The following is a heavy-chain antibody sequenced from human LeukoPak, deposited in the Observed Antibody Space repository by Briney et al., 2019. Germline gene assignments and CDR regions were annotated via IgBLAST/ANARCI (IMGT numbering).Heavy chain of an antibody. Sequence: SETLSLTCTVSGGSIRSYYWSWIRQPPGKGLEWIGYIYYSGSTNYNPSLKSRVTISVDTSKNQFSLKLTSVTAADTAVYYCARRTTYVGWLPSESPSCFDYWGQGTLVTVSS. CDR3: ARRTTYVGWLPSESPSCFDY. CDR2: IYYSGST. V-gene: IGHV4-59*08. D-gene: IGHD5-12*01. J-gene: IGHJ4*02. CDR1: GGSIRSYY.